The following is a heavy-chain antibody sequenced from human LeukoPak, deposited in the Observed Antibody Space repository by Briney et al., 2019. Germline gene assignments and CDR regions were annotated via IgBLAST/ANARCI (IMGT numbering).Heavy chain of an antibody. Sequence: SETLSLTCTVSGGSVSSGSYYWSWIRQPPGKGLEWIGYIYYSGSTNYNPSLKSRVTISIDTSKNQFSLKLISVTAAVTAMYYCARDRDYYDTSLGYWGQGTLVTVSS. V-gene: IGHV4-61*01. CDR3: ARDRDYYDTSLGY. J-gene: IGHJ4*02. CDR2: IYYSGST. CDR1: GGSVSSGSYY. D-gene: IGHD3-22*01.